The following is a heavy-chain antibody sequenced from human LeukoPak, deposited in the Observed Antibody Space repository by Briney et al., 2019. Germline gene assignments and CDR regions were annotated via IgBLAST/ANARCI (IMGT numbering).Heavy chain of an antibody. V-gene: IGHV3-23*01. Sequence: PGGSLRLSCAAAGFTFNNYAMSWVRQAPGKGLKWVSGISSGGSTYYADSVKGRFTISRDNSKNTLYLQMNSLRAEDTAVYYCAKDTYSTSPYYIDYWGQGTLVTVSS. D-gene: IGHD1-26*01. CDR3: AKDTYSTSPYYIDY. CDR1: GFTFNNYA. J-gene: IGHJ4*02. CDR2: ISSGGST.